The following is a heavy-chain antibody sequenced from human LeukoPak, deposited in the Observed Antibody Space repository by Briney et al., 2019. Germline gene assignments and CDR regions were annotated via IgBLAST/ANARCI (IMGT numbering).Heavy chain of an antibody. J-gene: IGHJ4*02. CDR2: ISWNSGSI. CDR1: GFTFDDYA. V-gene: IGHV3-9*01. Sequence: GGSLRLSCAASGFTFDDYAMHWVRHAPGKGLEWVSGISWNSGSIGYADSVKGRFTISRDNAKNSLYLQMNSLRAEDTALYYCAKGDYLDYWGQGTLVTVSS. CDR3: AKGDYLDY.